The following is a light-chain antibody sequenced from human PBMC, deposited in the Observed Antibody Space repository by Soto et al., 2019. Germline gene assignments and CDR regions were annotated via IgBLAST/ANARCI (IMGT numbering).Light chain of an antibody. V-gene: IGKV3-20*01. CDR2: DAS. CDR1: QGVSSSY. Sequence: QSVGTVSFVAGERATLSCRGSQGVSSSYLAWYQQTPGQAPRRLIYDASSRATGSPDRFSGSGSGTDFTLTIIRLEPEEFAVYYCQQYGSSPPIAIGQGTRLEIK. CDR3: QQYGSSPPIA. J-gene: IGKJ5*01.